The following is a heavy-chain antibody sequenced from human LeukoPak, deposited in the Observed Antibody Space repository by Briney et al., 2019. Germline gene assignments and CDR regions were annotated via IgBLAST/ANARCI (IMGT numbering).Heavy chain of an antibody. V-gene: IGHV1-69*13. D-gene: IGHD3-16*02. J-gene: IGHJ4*02. CDR2: IIPIFGTA. CDR1: GGTFSSYA. CDR3: ARNGPSRLGELSFFDY. Sequence: ASVKVSCKASGGTFSSYAISWVRQAPGQGLEWMGGIIPIFGTANYAQKFQGRVTITADESTSTAYMELSSLRSEDTAVYYCARNGPSRLGELSFFDYWGQGTLVTVSS.